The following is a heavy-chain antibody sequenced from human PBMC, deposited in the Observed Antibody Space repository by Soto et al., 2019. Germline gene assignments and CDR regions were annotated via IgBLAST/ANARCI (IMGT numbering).Heavy chain of an antibody. D-gene: IGHD3-10*01. V-gene: IGHV1-3*01. J-gene: IGHJ3*02. CDR1: GYTFTSYA. CDR2: INAGNGNT. CDR3: ARRVVRGPDACDI. Sequence: QVQLVQSGAEVKKPGASVKVSCKASGYTFTSYAMHWVRQAPGQRLEWMGWINAGNGNTKYSQKFQGRGTITRDTSAITAYMEVSSLRTEDTAVYYCARRVVRGPDACDIWGQGTMVTVSS.